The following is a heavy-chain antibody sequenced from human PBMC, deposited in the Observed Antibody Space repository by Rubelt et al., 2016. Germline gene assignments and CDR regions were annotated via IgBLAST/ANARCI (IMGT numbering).Heavy chain of an antibody. CDR1: GGSISSYY. CDR2: FYYSGST. Sequence: QVQLQESGPGLVKPSETLSLTCTVSGGSISSYYWSWIRQPPGKGLEWIGYFYYSGSTNYNPSLKSRVTISVDTSKNQFSLKLSAVTAADTAVYYCARGGSYFDYWGQGTLVTVSS. CDR3: ARGGSYFDY. D-gene: IGHD1-26*01. J-gene: IGHJ4*02. V-gene: IGHV4-59*08.